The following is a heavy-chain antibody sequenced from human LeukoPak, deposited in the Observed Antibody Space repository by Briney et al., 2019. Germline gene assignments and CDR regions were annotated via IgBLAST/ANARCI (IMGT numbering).Heavy chain of an antibody. V-gene: IGHV3-30*09. D-gene: IGHD3-22*01. CDR1: GGSISRSS. CDR3: ARDSHYYDPGGYYSRGEYYHHGMDA. J-gene: IGHJ6*02. CDR2: VSYDGSNK. Sequence: LSLTCSVSGGSISRSSYYWGWIRQAPGKGLEWVAVVSYDGSNKYYADSVQGRFAISRDNSRNTLHLQMNSLRAEDTAVYYCARDSHYYDPGGYYSRGEYYHHGMDAWGQGTTVTASS.